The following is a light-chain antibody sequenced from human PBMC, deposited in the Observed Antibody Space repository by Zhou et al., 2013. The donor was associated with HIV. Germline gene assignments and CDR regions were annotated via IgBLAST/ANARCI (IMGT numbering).Light chain of an antibody. V-gene: IGKV3-15*01. J-gene: IGKJ1*01. CDR2: GAS. CDR3: QHYDSSSWT. CDR1: QSVSSN. Sequence: EIVMTQSPATLSVSPGERATLSCRASQSVSSNLAWYQQKPGQAPRLLIYGASTRATGIPARFSGSGSGTDFTLTISRLEPEDFAMYYCQHYDSSSWTFGQGTKVEIK.